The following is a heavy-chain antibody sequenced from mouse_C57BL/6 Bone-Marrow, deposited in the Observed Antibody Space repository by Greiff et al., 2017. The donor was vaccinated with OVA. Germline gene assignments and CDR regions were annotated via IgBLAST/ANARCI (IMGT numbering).Heavy chain of an antibody. J-gene: IGHJ2*01. CDR1: GYSFTGYY. Sequence: VQLKQSGPELVKPGASVKISCKASGYSFTGYYMNWVKQSPEKSLEWIGEINPSTGGTTYNQKFKAKATLTVDKSSSTAYMQLKSLTSEDSAVYYCARGRWLLLDYWGQGTTLTVSS. D-gene: IGHD2-3*01. CDR3: ARGRWLLLDY. V-gene: IGHV1-42*01. CDR2: INPSTGGT.